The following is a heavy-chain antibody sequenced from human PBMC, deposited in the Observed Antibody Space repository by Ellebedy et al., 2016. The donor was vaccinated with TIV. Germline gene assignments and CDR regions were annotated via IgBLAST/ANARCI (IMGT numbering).Heavy chain of an antibody. CDR2: LTTGGVT. V-gene: IGHV3-23*01. Sequence: GESLKISCVVSGFTFSTYAMRWFRQAPGKGLEWVSDLTTGGVTFYADSVKGRFTISRDSSKNTLYLQMNSLRVEDTAIYFCAKDSGRSGWMSDYWGQGTLVTVSS. CDR3: AKDSGRSGWMSDY. CDR1: GFTFSTYA. J-gene: IGHJ4*02. D-gene: IGHD3-10*01.